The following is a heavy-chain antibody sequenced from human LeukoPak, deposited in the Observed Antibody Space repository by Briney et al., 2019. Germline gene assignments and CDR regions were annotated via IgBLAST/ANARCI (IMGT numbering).Heavy chain of an antibody. CDR3: ARAPGSNYLFDY. D-gene: IGHD5-24*01. CDR1: GGSISSSSRY. J-gene: IGHJ4*02. CDR2: IFYSGST. Sequence: PSETLSLTCTVSGGSISSSSRYWGWIRQPPGKGLEWIGSIFYSGSTYYNPSLKSRVTISVDTSKNQFSLKLSSVTAADTAVYYCARAPGSNYLFDYWGQGTLVTVSS. V-gene: IGHV4-39*07.